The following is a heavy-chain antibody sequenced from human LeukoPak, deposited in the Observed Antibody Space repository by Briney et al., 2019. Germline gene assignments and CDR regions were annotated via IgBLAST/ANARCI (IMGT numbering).Heavy chain of an antibody. J-gene: IGHJ4*02. Sequence: PSETLSLTCTVSGYSISSGYYWGWIRQPPGKGLEWIGYIYYSGSTNYNPSLKSRVTISVDTSKNQFSLKLSSVTAADTAVYYCARSRRVRGVLGYRPYYFDYWGQGTLVTVSS. CDR2: IYYSGST. CDR1: GYSISSGYY. CDR3: ARSRRVRGVLGYRPYYFDY. D-gene: IGHD3-10*01. V-gene: IGHV4-61*01.